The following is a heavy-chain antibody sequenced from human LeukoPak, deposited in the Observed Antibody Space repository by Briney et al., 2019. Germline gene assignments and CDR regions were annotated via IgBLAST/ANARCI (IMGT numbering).Heavy chain of an antibody. CDR2: ISSSRSYI. CDR1: GFTFSSYS. V-gene: IGHV3-21*04. J-gene: IGHJ3*02. CDR3: AEEGENYAFDI. D-gene: IGHD2-21*01. Sequence: GGSLRLSCAASGFTFSSYSMNWVRQAPGKGLEWVSSISSSRSYIYYADSVKGRFTISRDNSKNTLYLQMNSLRAEDTAIYYCAEEGENYAFDIWGQGTMVTVSS.